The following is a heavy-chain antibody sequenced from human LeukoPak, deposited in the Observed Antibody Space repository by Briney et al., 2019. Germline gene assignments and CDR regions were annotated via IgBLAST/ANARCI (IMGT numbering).Heavy chain of an antibody. Sequence: GGSLRLSCTVSGFTVSSDSMSWVRQAPGKGLEWVSFIYSGGSTHYSDSVKGRFTISRDNSKNTLYLQMNSLRAEDTAVYYCAKDRGRYSIDYWGQGTLVTVSS. CDR1: GFTVSSDS. CDR2: IYSGGST. D-gene: IGHD6-13*01. J-gene: IGHJ4*02. V-gene: IGHV3-53*05. CDR3: AKDRGRYSIDY.